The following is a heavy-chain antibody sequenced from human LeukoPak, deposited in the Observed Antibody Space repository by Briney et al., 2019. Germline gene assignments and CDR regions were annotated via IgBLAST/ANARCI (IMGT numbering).Heavy chain of an antibody. Sequence: PTGRSLRLSCAASGFSFSRYGMHWVRQAPGKGLEWVAFIRYDGSDTYVADSLKGRLTVSRDNSKDSLYLQMNSLRTEDTAVYYCAKDLFGDYVWGTYRAMDKWGQGTLVTVPS. CDR3: AKDLFGDYVWGTYRAMDK. CDR1: GFSFSRYG. V-gene: IGHV3-30*02. J-gene: IGHJ4*02. CDR2: IRYDGSDT. D-gene: IGHD3-16*02.